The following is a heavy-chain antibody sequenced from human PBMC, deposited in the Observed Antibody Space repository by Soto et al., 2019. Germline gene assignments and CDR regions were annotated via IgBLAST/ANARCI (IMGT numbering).Heavy chain of an antibody. CDR1: GYTFTSYG. D-gene: IGHD3-16*01. CDR3: ARGNAHYDYIWGTLGAFDI. CDR2: ISAYNGNT. Sequence: ASVKVSCKASGYTFTSYGISWVRQAPGQGLEWMGWISAYNGNTNYAQKLQGRVTMTTDTSTSTAYMELRSLRSDDTAVYYCARGNAHYDYIWGTLGAFDIWGQGTMVTVSS. V-gene: IGHV1-18*01. J-gene: IGHJ3*02.